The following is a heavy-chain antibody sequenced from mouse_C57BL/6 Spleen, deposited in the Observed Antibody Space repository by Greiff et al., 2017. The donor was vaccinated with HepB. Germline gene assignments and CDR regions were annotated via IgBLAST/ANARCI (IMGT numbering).Heavy chain of an antibody. J-gene: IGHJ3*01. D-gene: IGHD2-1*01. CDR3: AREGGYGNYVWFAY. CDR2: IDPSDSET. V-gene: IGHV1-52*01. CDR1: GYTFTSYW. Sequence: QVQLQQPGAELVRPGSSVKLSCKASGYTFTSYWMHWVKQRPIQGLEWIGNIDPSDSETHYNQKFKDKATLTVDKSSSTAYMPLSSLTSEDSAVYYCAREGGYGNYVWFAYWGQGTLVTVSA.